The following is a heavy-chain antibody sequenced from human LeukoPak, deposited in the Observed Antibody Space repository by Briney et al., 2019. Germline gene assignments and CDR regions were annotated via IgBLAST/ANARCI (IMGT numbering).Heavy chain of an antibody. CDR3: SRPRDEGGLYWNFDL. CDR1: GYTFTDYY. D-gene: IGHD2-15*01. J-gene: IGHJ2*01. Sequence: SVKVSCKASGYTFTDYYIHWVRQAPGQGLEWVGWINPNSGGTNYAQKFQGRVTMTRDTSISTAYMELSRLRPDDTAVYYCSRPRDEGGLYWNFDLWGRGTLVTVSS. CDR2: INPNSGGT. V-gene: IGHV1-2*02.